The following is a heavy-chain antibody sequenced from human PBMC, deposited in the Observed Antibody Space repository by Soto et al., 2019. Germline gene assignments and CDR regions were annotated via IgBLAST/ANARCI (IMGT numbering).Heavy chain of an antibody. J-gene: IGHJ4*02. D-gene: IGHD5-12*01. Sequence: QVKLVQSGAEVKKPGASVKVSCKASGYTFSNYAIIWVRQAPGQGLEWMGWISTDDGYTNYARDRVTMTKDSSTNTAYMELRSLRSDDTAIYYCARDRLHSGYDGDYWGQGTLVTVSS. V-gene: IGHV1-18*01. CDR3: ARDRLHSGYDGDY. CDR2: ISTDDGYT. CDR1: GYTFSNYA.